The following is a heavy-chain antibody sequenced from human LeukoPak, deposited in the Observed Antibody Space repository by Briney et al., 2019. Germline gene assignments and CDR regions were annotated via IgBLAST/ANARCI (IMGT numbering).Heavy chain of an antibody. Sequence: ASVKVSCKASGYNFIAYYIHWVRQAPGQGLEWMGRISPNSGDTSYAQNFQGRVTMTRDTSISTAYMELSRLRSDDTAVYFCARDYRRIYGYGYDAFDIWGQGTMVTVSS. J-gene: IGHJ3*02. V-gene: IGHV1-2*06. CDR3: ARDYRRIYGYGYDAFDI. D-gene: IGHD5-18*01. CDR1: GYNFIAYY. CDR2: ISPNSGDT.